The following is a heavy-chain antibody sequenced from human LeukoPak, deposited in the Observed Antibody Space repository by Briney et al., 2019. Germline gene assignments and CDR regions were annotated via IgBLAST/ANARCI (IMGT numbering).Heavy chain of an antibody. Sequence: GGSLRLSCAASGFTLSSYAMGWVRQAPGKGLEWVSAITASGGNTYYADSVKGRFTISRDNSKNTLYLQVNSLRAEDTAVYYCAKGNGYSYGRYYFDYWGQGTLVTASS. D-gene: IGHD5-18*01. CDR1: GFTLSSYA. CDR2: ITASGGNT. CDR3: AKGNGYSYGRYYFDY. V-gene: IGHV3-23*01. J-gene: IGHJ4*02.